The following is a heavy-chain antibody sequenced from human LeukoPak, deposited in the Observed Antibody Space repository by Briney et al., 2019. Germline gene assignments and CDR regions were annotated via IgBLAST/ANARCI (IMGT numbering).Heavy chain of an antibody. J-gene: IGHJ5*02. CDR2: IYYSGST. CDR3: ARGGGGMRIYGKNWFDP. CDR1: GGSISSYY. Sequence: SETLSLTCTVSGGSISSYYWSWIRQPSGKGLEWIGYIYYSGSTNYNPSLKSRVTISVDTSKNQFSLKLSSVTAADTAVYYCARGGGGMRIYGKNWFDPWGQGTLVTVSS. V-gene: IGHV4-59*12. D-gene: IGHD3-16*01.